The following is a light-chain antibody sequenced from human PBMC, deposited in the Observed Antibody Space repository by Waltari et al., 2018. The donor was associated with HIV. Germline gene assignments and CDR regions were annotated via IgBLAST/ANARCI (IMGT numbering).Light chain of an antibody. CDR1: SSNIGAGYD. J-gene: IGLJ2*01. Sequence: QSVLTQPPSVSGAPGQRVTISCTGSSSNIGAGYDVHWYQQLPGTAPKLLIYGNSNRPSGVPDLCSGSKAGTSASLAITGLQAEDEADYYCQSYDSSLSGVVFGGGTKLTVL. CDR3: QSYDSSLSGVV. V-gene: IGLV1-40*01. CDR2: GNS.